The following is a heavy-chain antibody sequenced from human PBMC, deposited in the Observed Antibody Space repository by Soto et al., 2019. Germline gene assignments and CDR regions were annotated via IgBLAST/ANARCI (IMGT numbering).Heavy chain of an antibody. CDR1: GYTFTSYG. CDR3: TTDRILGSFKYCSGGSCYSFDY. D-gene: IGHD2-15*01. V-gene: IGHV1-18*01. Sequence: ASVKVSCKASGYTFTSYGISWVRQAPGQGLEWMGWISAYNGNTNYAQKLQGRVTMTTDTSTSTAYMELRSLRSDDTAVYYCTTDRILGSFKYCSGGSCYSFDYWGQGTLVTVSS. CDR2: ISAYNGNT. J-gene: IGHJ4*02.